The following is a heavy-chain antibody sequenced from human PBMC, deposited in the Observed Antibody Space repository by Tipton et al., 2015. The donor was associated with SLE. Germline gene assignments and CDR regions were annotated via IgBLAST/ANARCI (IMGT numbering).Heavy chain of an antibody. CDR1: GGSISSGGYY. J-gene: IGHJ6*03. CDR3: ARCSTRHYYYYYMDV. V-gene: IGHV4-61*08. CDR2: IYYSGST. Sequence: TLSLTCTVSGGSISSGGYYWSWIRQPPGKGLEWIGYIYYSGSTNYNPSLKSRVTISVDTSKNQFSLKLSSVTAADTAVYYCARCSTRHYYYYYMDVWGKGTTVTVSS. D-gene: IGHD2-2*01.